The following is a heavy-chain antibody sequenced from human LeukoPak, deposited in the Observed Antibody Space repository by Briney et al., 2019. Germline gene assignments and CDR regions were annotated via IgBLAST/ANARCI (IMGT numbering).Heavy chain of an antibody. Sequence: PSETLSLTCAVYGGSFSGYYWSWIRQPPGKGLEWIGEINHSGSTNYNPSLKSRVTISVDTSKNQFSLKLSSVTAADTAVYYCARGRGSVPFDYWGQGTLVTVSS. CDR3: ARGRGSVPFDY. J-gene: IGHJ4*02. D-gene: IGHD1-26*01. V-gene: IGHV4-34*01. CDR2: INHSGST. CDR1: GGSFSGYY.